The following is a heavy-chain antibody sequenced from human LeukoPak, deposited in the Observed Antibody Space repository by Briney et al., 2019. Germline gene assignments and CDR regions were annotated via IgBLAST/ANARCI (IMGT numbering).Heavy chain of an antibody. D-gene: IGHD6-13*01. CDR1: GGSISSSSYY. J-gene: IGHJ1*01. CDR3: ARHAGIAVAEATLQH. Sequence: PSETLSLTCTVSGGSISSSSYYWGWIRQPPGKGLEWIGSIYYSGSTYYNPSLKSRVTLSVDTSKNQFSLNLSSVTAAHTAGYYCARHAGIAVAEATLQHWGQGTLVTVSS. CDR2: IYYSGST. V-gene: IGHV4-39*01.